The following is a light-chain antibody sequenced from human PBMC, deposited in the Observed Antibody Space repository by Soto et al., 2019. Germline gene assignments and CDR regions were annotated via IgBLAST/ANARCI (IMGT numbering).Light chain of an antibody. CDR1: SSDIGAYNF. CDR2: DVN. Sequence: QSALTQPASVSGSPGQSITISCTGTSSDIGAYNFVSWYQQHPGKAPKLMLYDVNIRPSGVSNRFSGSKSGNTASLTISGLQADDEADYHCTSWTTSTTMIFGGGTKLTVL. J-gene: IGLJ2*01. V-gene: IGLV2-14*03. CDR3: TSWTTSTTMI.